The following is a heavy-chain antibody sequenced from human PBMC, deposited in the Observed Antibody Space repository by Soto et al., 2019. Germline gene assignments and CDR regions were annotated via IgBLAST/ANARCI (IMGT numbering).Heavy chain of an antibody. Sequence: PGELLRNRCNGPGYTCTNYFITLVLQMPGKGLEWMGRIDPYDSYNNYNPTFEGHVTMSVDKSINTAYLQWSSLKASDTAIYSCARLDRIEYGLDVWGLGTTVTVSS. CDR3: ARLDRIEYGLDV. CDR2: IDPYDSYN. D-gene: IGHD2-21*01. V-gene: IGHV5-10-1*01. CDR1: GYTCTNYF. J-gene: IGHJ6*02.